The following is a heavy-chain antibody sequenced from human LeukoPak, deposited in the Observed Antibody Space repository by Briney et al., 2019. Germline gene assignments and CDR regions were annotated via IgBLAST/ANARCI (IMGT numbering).Heavy chain of an antibody. J-gene: IGHJ6*03. Sequence: ASVKVSCKASGGTFSSYAISWVRQAPGQGLEWMGWINPNSGGTNYAQKFQGRVTMTRDTSISTAYMELSRLRSDDTAVYYCARDRKGYSSGWSSYYYMDVWGKGTTVTISS. CDR3: ARDRKGYSSGWSSYYYMDV. CDR2: INPNSGGT. CDR1: GGTFSSYA. D-gene: IGHD6-19*01. V-gene: IGHV1-2*02.